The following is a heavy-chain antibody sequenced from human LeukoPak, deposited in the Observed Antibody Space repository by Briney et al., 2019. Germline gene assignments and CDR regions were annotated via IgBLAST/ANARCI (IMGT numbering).Heavy chain of an antibody. CDR3: ATHLAVAGPGYFDY. J-gene: IGHJ4*02. CDR1: GFTFSSYA. V-gene: IGHV3-23*01. Sequence: GGSLRLSFAASGFTFSSYAMSWVRQAPGKGLEWVSAISGSGGSTYYADSVKGRFTISRDNSKNTLYLQMNSLRAEDTAVYYCATHLAVAGPGYFDYWGQGTLVTVSS. D-gene: IGHD6-19*01. CDR2: ISGSGGST.